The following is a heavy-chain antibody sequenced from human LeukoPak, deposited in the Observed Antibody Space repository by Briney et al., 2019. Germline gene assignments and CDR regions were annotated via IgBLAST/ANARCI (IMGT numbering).Heavy chain of an antibody. J-gene: IGHJ4*02. V-gene: IGHV1-69*05. CDR3: ARDEGATDFDY. Sequence: GASVKVSCKAPGGTFSSYAISWVRQAPGQGLEWMGGIIPIFGTANYAQKFQGRVTMTTDTSTSTAYMELRSLRSDDTAVYYCARDEGATDFDYWGQGTLVTVSS. CDR1: GGTFSSYA. D-gene: IGHD1-26*01. CDR2: IIPIFGTA.